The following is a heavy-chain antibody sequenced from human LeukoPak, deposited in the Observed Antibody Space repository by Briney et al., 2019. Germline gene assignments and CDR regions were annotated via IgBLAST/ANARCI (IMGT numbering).Heavy chain of an antibody. CDR3: AREAGLLWFGEFSYYFDY. CDR1: GGTFSSYA. V-gene: IGHV1-69*06. D-gene: IGHD3-10*01. J-gene: IGHJ4*02. CDR2: IIPIFGTA. Sequence: GASVKVSCKASGGTFSSYAISWVRQAPGQGLEWMGGIIPIFGTANYAQKFQGRVTITADKSTSTAYMELSSLRSEDTAVYYCAREAGLLWFGEFSYYFDYWGQGTLVTVSS.